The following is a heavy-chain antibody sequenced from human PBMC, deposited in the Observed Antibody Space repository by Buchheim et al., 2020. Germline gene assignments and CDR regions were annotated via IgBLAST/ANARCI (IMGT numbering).Heavy chain of an antibody. CDR1: GFTLSTYN. Sequence: EVQVVESGGGLVKPGGSLRLSCAASGFTLSTYNMNWVRQAPGKGLEWVSSISSTFSSIYYADSVKGRFTISRDNAKNSLYLQMNSLGAEDTSMYYCAREYEITHHYCGMVDWGQGTT. D-gene: IGHD3-9*01. CDR2: ISSTFSSI. J-gene: IGHJ6*02. CDR3: AREYEITHHYCGMVD. V-gene: IGHV3-21*01.